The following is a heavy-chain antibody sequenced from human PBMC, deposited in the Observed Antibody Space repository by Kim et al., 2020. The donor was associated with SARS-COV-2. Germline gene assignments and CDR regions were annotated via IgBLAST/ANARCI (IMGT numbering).Heavy chain of an antibody. Sequence: NGNTKYSQKFQGRVTITRDTSASTAYMELSSLRSEDTAVYYCARGDRLGVWGQGTLVTVSS. J-gene: IGHJ4*02. CDR2: NGNT. CDR3: ARGDRLGV. V-gene: IGHV1-3*01. D-gene: IGHD3-16*01.